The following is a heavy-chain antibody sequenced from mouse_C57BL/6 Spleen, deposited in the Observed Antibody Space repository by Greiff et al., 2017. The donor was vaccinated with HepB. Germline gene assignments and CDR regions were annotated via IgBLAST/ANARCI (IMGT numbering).Heavy chain of an antibody. V-gene: IGHV1-7*01. CDR1: GYTFTSYW. D-gene: IGHD3-2*02. Sequence: QVQLQQSGAELAKPGASVKLSCKASGYTFTSYWMHWVKQRPGQGLEWIGYINPSSGYTKYNQKFKDKATLTADKSSSTAYMQLSSLTYEDSAVYYCASFPRTAQDPVYFDYWGQGTTLTVSS. CDR2: INPSSGYT. J-gene: IGHJ2*01. CDR3: ASFPRTAQDPVYFDY.